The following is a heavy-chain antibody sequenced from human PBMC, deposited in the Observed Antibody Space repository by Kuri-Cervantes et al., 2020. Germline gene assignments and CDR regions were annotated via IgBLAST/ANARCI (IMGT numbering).Heavy chain of an antibody. J-gene: IGHJ6*03. CDR2: INHSGSI. D-gene: IGHD5-18*01. CDR1: GGSFSGFY. CDR3: ARGIQLQLYYYMDV. Sequence: SQTLSLTCAVYGGSFSGFYWSWIRQPPGKGLEWIGEINHSGSINYNPSLKSRVTISVDTSKNQFSLKMSSVTAADTAVYYCARGIQLQLYYYMDVWGNGTTVTVSS. V-gene: IGHV4-34*01.